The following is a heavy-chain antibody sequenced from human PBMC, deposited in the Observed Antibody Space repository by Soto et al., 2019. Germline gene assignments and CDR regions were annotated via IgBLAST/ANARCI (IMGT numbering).Heavy chain of an antibody. D-gene: IGHD1-7*01. J-gene: IGHJ6*02. CDR1: GFTFSSYE. Sequence: GGSLRLSCAASGFTFSSYEMNWVRQAPGKGLEWVSYISSSGSTIYYADSVKGRFTISRDNAKNSLYLQMNSLRAEDTAVYYCARSEGFNWNYVHYYYYGMDVWGQGTTVTVSS. CDR3: ARSEGFNWNYVHYYYYGMDV. V-gene: IGHV3-48*03. CDR2: ISSSGSTI.